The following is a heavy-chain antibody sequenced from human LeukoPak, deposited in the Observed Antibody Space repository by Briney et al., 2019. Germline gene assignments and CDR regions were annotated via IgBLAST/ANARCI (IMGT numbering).Heavy chain of an antibody. CDR1: GGSISSSSYY. CDR3: ARGLDSYDSSGQFVY. D-gene: IGHD3-22*01. J-gene: IGHJ4*02. Sequence: PSETLSLTCTVSGGSISSSSYYWGWIRQPPGKGLELIGSIHYSGSTYFNPSLKSRVTIFVDTSKNQFSLKLSSVTAADTAVYYCARGLDSYDSSGQFVYWGQGTLVTVSS. V-gene: IGHV4-39*01. CDR2: IHYSGST.